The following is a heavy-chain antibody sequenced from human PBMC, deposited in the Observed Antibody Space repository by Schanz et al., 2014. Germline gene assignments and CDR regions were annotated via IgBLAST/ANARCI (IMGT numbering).Heavy chain of an antibody. V-gene: IGHV3-53*01. CDR1: GFTVNTNY. Sequence: EVQLVESGGGLIQPGGSLRLSCAVSGFTVNTNYMSWVRQAPGKGLEWISSMYINSGSTQYADSVKGRFIISRDSSKNTLSLQMDSLRVEDTAVYYCAKDRGMYYYDGSGYRTEVTVAYDFDDWGQGTLVTVSS. CDR2: MYINSGST. D-gene: IGHD3-22*01. J-gene: IGHJ4*02. CDR3: AKDRGMYYYDGSGYRTEVTVAYDFDD.